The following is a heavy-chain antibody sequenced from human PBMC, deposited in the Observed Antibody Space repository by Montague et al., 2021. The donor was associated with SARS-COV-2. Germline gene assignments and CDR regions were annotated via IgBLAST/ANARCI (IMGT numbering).Heavy chain of an antibody. D-gene: IGHD3-16*02. CDR3: ARSPYRNFDI. J-gene: IGHJ4*02. CDR1: GGSMSSVGYY. V-gene: IGHV4-31*03. Sequence: TLSLTCSVSGGSMSSVGYYWSWLRQPPGKGLEWIGYIYYKGNTFYNPSLKTRIIITLDTSKSQSSLNLTSVTAADTAVYYCARSPYRNFDIWGQGALVTVSS. CDR2: IYYKGNT.